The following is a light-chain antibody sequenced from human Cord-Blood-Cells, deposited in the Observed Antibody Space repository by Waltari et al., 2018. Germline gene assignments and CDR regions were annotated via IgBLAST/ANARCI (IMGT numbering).Light chain of an antibody. V-gene: IGKV1-33*01. J-gene: IGKJ4*01. CDR3: QQYDNLPLT. Sequence: IQMTQSPSPLSASVGDRVTITCQASQDISHYLNWYQQKPGQAPRLRIYDVSNLETRVPSRFGGSGSGTDFTFNSSSLQPEDIATYYCQQYDNLPLTFGGGTKVEIK. CDR2: DVS. CDR1: QDISHY.